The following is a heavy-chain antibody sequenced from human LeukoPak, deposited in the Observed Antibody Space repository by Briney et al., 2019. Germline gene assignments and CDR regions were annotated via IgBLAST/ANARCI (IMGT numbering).Heavy chain of an antibody. CDR3: AKGRGAFDI. CDR1: GFAFISYG. D-gene: IGHD3-10*01. J-gene: IGHJ3*02. Sequence: GGSLTLSWVASGFAFISYGMQWVRQAACKGLEWVAVISNDGSNKYYADSVKGRFTISRDNSKNTLYLQMNSLRAEDTAVYYCAKGRGAFDIWGQGTMVTVSS. CDR2: ISNDGSNK. V-gene: IGHV3-30*18.